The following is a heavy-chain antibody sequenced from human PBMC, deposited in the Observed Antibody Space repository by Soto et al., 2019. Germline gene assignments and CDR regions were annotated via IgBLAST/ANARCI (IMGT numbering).Heavy chain of an antibody. CDR1: GFTFSNAW. V-gene: IGHV3-15*01. J-gene: IGHJ3*02. Sequence: EVQLVESGGGLVKPGGSLRLSCAASGFTFSNAWMSWVRQAPGKGREWVGRIKTKIDGGTTDYAAPVQGRFTISRDDSKDTLFLQMNSLKTDDTAVYYCCTGDAFDIWGQGTMVTVSS. CDR2: IKTKIDGGTT. CDR3: CTGDAFDI.